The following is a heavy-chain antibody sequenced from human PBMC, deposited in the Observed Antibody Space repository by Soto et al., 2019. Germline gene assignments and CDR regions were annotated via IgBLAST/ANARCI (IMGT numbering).Heavy chain of an antibody. CDR1: GGSISSSSYY. V-gene: IGHV4-39*01. Sequence: SETLSLTCTVSGGSISSSSYYWGWIRQPPGKGLEWIGSIYYSGSTYYSPSLKSRVTISVDTSKNQFSLKLSSVTAADTAVYYCARRKRPGDYFDYWGQGTLVTVSS. CDR2: IYYSGST. CDR3: ARRKRPGDYFDY. J-gene: IGHJ4*02. D-gene: IGHD6-25*01.